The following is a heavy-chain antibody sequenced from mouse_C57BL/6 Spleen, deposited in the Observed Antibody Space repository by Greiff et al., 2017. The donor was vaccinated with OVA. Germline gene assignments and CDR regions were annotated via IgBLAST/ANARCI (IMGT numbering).Heavy chain of an antibody. V-gene: IGHV1-26*01. CDR1: GYTFTDYY. D-gene: IGHD1-1*02. CDR2: INPNNGGT. CDR3: ARGGSLDY. J-gene: IGHJ2*01. Sequence: VQLQQSGPELVKPGASVKISCKASGYTFTDYYMNWVKQSHGKSLEWIGDINPNNGGTSYNQKFKGKATLTVDKSSSTAYMELLSLTSEDSAVYYCARGGSLDYWGQGTTLTVSS.